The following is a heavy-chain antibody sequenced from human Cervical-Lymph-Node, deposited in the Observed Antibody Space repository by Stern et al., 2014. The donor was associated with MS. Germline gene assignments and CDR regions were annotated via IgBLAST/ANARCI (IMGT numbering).Heavy chain of an antibody. CDR2: IIPVMATA. V-gene: IGHV1-69*01. CDR3: ARLSGESYYPYYGMDV. CDR1: GGTFISYA. D-gene: IGHD3-10*01. Sequence: QVQLVQSGAEVKKPGSSVKVSCKASGGTFISYAISWVRQGPGQGLEWMGGIIPVMATANYAQKFQGRLTITADESTSTVSMELNSLRSEDTAVFYCARLSGESYYPYYGMDVWGQGTTVTVPS. J-gene: IGHJ6*02.